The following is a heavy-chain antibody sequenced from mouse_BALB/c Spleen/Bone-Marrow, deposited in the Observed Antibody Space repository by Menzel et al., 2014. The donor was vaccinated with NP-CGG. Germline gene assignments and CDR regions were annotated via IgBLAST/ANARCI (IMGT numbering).Heavy chain of an antibody. CDR2: IDPSDSYT. Sequence: VQLQQSGAELVKPGASVKMSCKASGYTFTSYWMHWVKQRPGQGLEWIGVIDPSDSYTSYNQKFKGKATLTVDTSSSTAYMQLSSLTSEDSAVYYCTRSGYGNYYAMVLRGRRT. J-gene: IGHJ4*01. D-gene: IGHD3-2*02. CDR3: TRSGYGNYYAMVL. CDR1: GYTFTSYW. V-gene: IGHV1S127*01.